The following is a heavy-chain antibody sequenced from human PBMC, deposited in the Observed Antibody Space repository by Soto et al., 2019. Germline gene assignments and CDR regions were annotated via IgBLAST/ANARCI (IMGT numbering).Heavy chain of an antibody. Sequence: QVQLVQSGAEVKKPGSSVKVSCKASGGTFSSYTISWVRQAPGQGLEWMGRIIPILGIANYAQKFQGRVTITADKYTSTAYMELSSLRSEDTAVYYCARGLWFGESDPFDYWGQGTLVTVSS. CDR1: GGTFSSYT. CDR2: IIPILGIA. D-gene: IGHD3-10*01. CDR3: ARGLWFGESDPFDY. V-gene: IGHV1-69*02. J-gene: IGHJ4*02.